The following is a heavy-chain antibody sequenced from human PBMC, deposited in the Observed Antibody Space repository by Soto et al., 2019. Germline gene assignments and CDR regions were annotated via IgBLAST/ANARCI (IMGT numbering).Heavy chain of an antibody. D-gene: IGHD6-13*01. CDR1: GFTFSSYS. CDR3: ARHPERIAQIGWFDP. V-gene: IGHV3-48*01. CDR2: ISSSSSTI. J-gene: IGHJ5*02. Sequence: EVQLVESGGGLVQPGGSLRLSCAASGFTFSSYSMNWVRQAPGKGLEWVSYISSSSSTIYYADSVKGRSTLSRDHAKKALYLQMNSLRAEDTAVYYCARHPERIAQIGWFDPWCQGTLVTVSS.